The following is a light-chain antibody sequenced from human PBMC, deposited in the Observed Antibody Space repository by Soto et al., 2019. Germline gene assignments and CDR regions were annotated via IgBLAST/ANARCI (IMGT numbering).Light chain of an antibody. V-gene: IGKV3-11*01. CDR2: DTS. Sequence: EIVLTQTTATLSLSPGERYTLSYRASESLYTYLAWFQQEPGQAPRLXXYDTSSRATGVPARFSGSEAGTDCTLTISCLEPDDFAVYYCQEHGNWPRRTFGPGTKVDI. J-gene: IGKJ3*01. CDR1: ESLYTY. CDR3: QEHGNWPRRT.